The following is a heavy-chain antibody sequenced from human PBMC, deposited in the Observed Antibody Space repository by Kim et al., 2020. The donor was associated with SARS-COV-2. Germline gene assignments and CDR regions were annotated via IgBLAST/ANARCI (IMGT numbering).Heavy chain of an antibody. D-gene: IGHD3-22*01. Sequence: SVKGWFTISRDNSKNTLYRQMNSLRAEDTAVYYCAKDYDSSGYYYPGDDYWGQGTLVTVSS. CDR3: AKDYDSSGYYYPGDDY. V-gene: IGHV3-23*01. J-gene: IGHJ4*02.